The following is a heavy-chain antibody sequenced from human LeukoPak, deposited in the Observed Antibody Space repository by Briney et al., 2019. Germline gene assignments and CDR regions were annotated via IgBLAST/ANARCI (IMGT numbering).Heavy chain of an antibody. CDR3: ARSTSSEYDIYHFDY. V-gene: IGHV3-30*03. CDR2: ISYDGSDK. D-gene: IGHD3-9*01. J-gene: IGHJ4*02. Sequence: GRSLRLSCAASGFTFSTYDMHWVRQAPGKGLEWVAIISYDGSDKYHADSVKGRFTISRDNSKNTLYLQMNSLRAEDTAVYYCARSTSSEYDIYHFDYWGQGTLVTVSS. CDR1: GFTFSTYD.